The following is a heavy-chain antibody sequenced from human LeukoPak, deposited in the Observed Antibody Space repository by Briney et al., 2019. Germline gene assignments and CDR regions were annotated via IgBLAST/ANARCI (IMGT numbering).Heavy chain of an antibody. D-gene: IGHD3-9*01. CDR3: AIVTTYYDILTGFITQLFFDY. CDR2: ISAYNGNT. CDR1: GYTFTSYG. Sequence: GASVKVSCTASGYTFTSYGISWVRQAPGQGLEWMGWISAYNGNTNYAQKLQGRVTMTTDTPTSTAYMELRSLRSDDTAVYYCAIVTTYYDILTGFITQLFFDYWGQGTLVTVSS. V-gene: IGHV1-18*01. J-gene: IGHJ4*02.